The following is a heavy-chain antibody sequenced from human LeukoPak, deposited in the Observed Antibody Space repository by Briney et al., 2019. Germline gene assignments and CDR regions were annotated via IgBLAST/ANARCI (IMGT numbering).Heavy chain of an antibody. V-gene: IGHV3-74*01. CDR2: INSDGSST. Sequence: PGGSLRLSCVASGFTFSSSWMSWVRQAPGKGLVWVSRINSDGSSTSYADSVKGRFTISRDNAKNTLYLQMNSLRAEDTAVYYCARVRSGSSAGNYGMDVWGQGTTVTVSS. D-gene: IGHD1-26*01. CDR1: GFTFSSSW. J-gene: IGHJ6*02. CDR3: ARVRSGSSAGNYGMDV.